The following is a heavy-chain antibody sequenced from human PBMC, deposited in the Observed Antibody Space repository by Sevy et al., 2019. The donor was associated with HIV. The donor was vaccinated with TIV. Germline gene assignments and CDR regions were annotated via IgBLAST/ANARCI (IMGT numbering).Heavy chain of an antibody. J-gene: IGHJ5*02. Sequence: SETLSLTCTVSGGFMTNYYWNWIRQPSGKGLEWIGRIYNSGSTNYSPSLKSRVTMSLDTSKNQFSLKLSSVTATDTAIYYCARSSFYFDWFGPWGQRSLVTVSS. D-gene: IGHD6-19*01. CDR1: GGFMTNYY. V-gene: IGHV4-4*07. CDR3: ARSSFYFDWFGP. CDR2: IYNSGST.